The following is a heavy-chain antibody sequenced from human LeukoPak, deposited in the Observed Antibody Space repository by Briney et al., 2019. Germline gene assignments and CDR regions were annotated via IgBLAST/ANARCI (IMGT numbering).Heavy chain of an antibody. Sequence: GGSLRLSCAASGFTFSSYWMHWVRQAPGKGLVWVSRINSDGSSTSYADSVKGRFTISRDNAKNTLYLQMNSLRAEDTAVYYCARAADTLGGVYWGQGTLVTVSS. J-gene: IGHJ4*02. CDR2: INSDGSST. CDR1: GFTFSSYW. V-gene: IGHV3-74*01. CDR3: ARAADTLGGVY. D-gene: IGHD3-16*01.